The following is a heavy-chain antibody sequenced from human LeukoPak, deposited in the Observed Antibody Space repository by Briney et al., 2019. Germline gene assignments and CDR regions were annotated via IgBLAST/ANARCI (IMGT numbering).Heavy chain of an antibody. D-gene: IGHD3-9*01. CDR1: GYTFTSYG. V-gene: IGHV1-18*04. CDR2: ISAYNGNT. CDR3: ARGFGMLDILTGYCFDY. Sequence: ASVKVSCKASGYTFTSYGISWVRQAPGQGLEWMGWISAYNGNTHYTQKLQGRVTMPTDTTTSTAYLELRSLTYDHTAVYYCARGFGMLDILTGYCFDYWGQGTLVTVSS. J-gene: IGHJ4*02.